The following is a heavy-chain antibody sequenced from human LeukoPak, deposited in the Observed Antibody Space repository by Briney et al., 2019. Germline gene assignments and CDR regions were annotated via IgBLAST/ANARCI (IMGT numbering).Heavy chain of an antibody. CDR3: ARRYDSRGPVTFDF. CDR2: INPNIGTT. J-gene: IGHJ3*01. D-gene: IGHD3-22*01. CDR1: GYTFTDHT. V-gene: IGHV1-2*02. Sequence: ASVKVSCEASGYTFTDHTIHWVRQAPGQGLEWMGWINPNIGTTNYAKRFQGRLTVTRDTSINTAFMELSSLNPDDMAVFYCARRYDSRGPVTFDFWGQGTLVTVSS.